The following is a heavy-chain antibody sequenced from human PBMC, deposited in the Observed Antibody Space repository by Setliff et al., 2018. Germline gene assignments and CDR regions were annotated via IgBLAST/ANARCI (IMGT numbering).Heavy chain of an antibody. CDR1: GYTFTNYW. V-gene: IGHV5-51*01. CDR2: IYPDDSDA. Sequence: GESLKISCKSSGYTFTNYWIGWVRQMPGKGLEWMGIIYPDDSDARYSPSFRGQVTISVDKSISTAYLQWSSLRFDDTAVYYCARKGLDYSLHSDYWGQGTLVTV. D-gene: IGHD5-18*01. J-gene: IGHJ4*02. CDR3: ARKGLDYSLHSDY.